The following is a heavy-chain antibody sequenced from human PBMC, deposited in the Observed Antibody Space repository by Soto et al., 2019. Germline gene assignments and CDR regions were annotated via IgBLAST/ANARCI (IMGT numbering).Heavy chain of an antibody. J-gene: IGHJ6*03. Sequence: QVQLQESGPGLVKPSQTLSLTCAISGDSVSSNSAAWNWIRLSPSRGLEWLARTYYRSRWYNDYAVSGRSRITVKPDTSKNQFSLQLTSVTPEDTAVYYCAGTTAHQWYYMDVWGKGTTVTVSS. D-gene: IGHD1-7*01. CDR1: GDSVSSNSAA. CDR2: TYYRSRWYN. V-gene: IGHV6-1*01. CDR3: AGTTAHQWYYMDV.